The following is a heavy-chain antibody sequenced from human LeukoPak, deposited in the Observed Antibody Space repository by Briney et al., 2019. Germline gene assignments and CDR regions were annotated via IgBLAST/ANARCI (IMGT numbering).Heavy chain of an antibody. J-gene: IGHJ6*02. CDR2: ISYDGSSK. V-gene: IGHV3-30*18. CDR1: GFTFSSYG. D-gene: IGHD3-3*01. Sequence: GGSLRLSCAASGFTFSSYGMHWVRQAPGKGLEWVAVISYDGSSKYYADSVKGRFTISRDNSKNTLYLQMNSLRAEDTAVYYCAKGVHDFWSGSYYGMDVWGQGTTVTVSS. CDR3: AKGVHDFWSGSYYGMDV.